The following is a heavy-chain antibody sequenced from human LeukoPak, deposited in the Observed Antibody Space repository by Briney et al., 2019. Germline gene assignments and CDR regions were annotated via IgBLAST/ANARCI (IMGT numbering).Heavy chain of an antibody. J-gene: IGHJ4*01. Sequence: SETLSLTCTVSGGSISSYYWSWIRQPPGKGLEWIGYIYYSGSTNYNPSLKSRVTISVDTSKNQFSLKLSSVTAADTAVYYCARANGYCSSTSCYPEFDYWGQGTLVTVSS. CDR1: GGSISSYY. D-gene: IGHD2-2*03. CDR3: ARANGYCSSTSCYPEFDY. CDR2: IYYSGST. V-gene: IGHV4-59*01.